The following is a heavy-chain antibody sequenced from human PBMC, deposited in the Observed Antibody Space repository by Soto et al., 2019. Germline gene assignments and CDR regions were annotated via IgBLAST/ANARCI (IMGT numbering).Heavy chain of an antibody. J-gene: IGHJ4*02. D-gene: IGHD3-22*01. CDR2: ISGSGDST. CDR1: GFTFSSYA. V-gene: IGHV3-23*01. Sequence: GGSLRLSCAASGFTFSSYAMNWVRQAPGKGLEWVSAISGSGDSTYYADSVKGRFTISRDNSKNTLYLQMNSLRAEDTAVYYCARGSYYYDSSGYYHYWGQGTQVTVSS. CDR3: ARGSYYYDSSGYYHY.